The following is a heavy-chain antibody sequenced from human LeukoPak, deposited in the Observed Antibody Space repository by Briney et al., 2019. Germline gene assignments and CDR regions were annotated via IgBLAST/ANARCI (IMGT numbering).Heavy chain of an antibody. CDR3: AKDQPITGGIPYYFDY. J-gene: IGHJ4*02. V-gene: IGHV3-23*01. Sequence: PGGSLRLSCAASGFTFSSYAMSWVRQAPGKGLEWVSAISGSGGSTYYADSMKGRFTISRDNSKNTLYLQMNSLRADDTAVYYCAKDQPITGGIPYYFDYWGQGTLVTVSS. CDR2: ISGSGGST. D-gene: IGHD7-27*01. CDR1: GFTFSSYA.